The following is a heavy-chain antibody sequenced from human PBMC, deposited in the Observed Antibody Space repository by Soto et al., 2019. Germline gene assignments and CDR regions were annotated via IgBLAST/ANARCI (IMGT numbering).Heavy chain of an antibody. Sequence: SETLSLTCTVSGGSISSYYWSWIRQPPGKGLEWIGYIYYSGSTNYNPSLKSRVTISVDTSKNQFSLKLSSVTAADTAVYYCARVRFLEWFRTRNYYYGMDVWGQGTTVTVSS. CDR3: ARVRFLEWFRTRNYYYGMDV. J-gene: IGHJ6*02. D-gene: IGHD3-3*01. CDR1: GGSISSYY. V-gene: IGHV4-59*01. CDR2: IYYSGST.